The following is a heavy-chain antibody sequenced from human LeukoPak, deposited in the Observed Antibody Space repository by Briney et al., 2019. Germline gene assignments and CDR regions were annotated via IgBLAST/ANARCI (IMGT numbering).Heavy chain of an antibody. J-gene: IGHJ5*02. CDR2: FDPEDGET. CDR1: GYTLTELS. CDR3: ATGQQLVLGFDP. Sequence: GASVKVSCKVSGYTLTELSMHWVRQAPGEGLEWMGGFDPEDGETIYAQKFQGRVTMTEDTSTDTAYMELSSLRSEDTAVYYCATGQQLVLGFDPWGQGTLVTVSS. D-gene: IGHD6-13*01. V-gene: IGHV1-24*01.